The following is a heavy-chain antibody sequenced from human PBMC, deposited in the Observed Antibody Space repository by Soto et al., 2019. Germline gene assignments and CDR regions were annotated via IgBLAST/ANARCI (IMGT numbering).Heavy chain of an antibody. V-gene: IGHV3-23*01. CDR3: AKWGKSGSDY. D-gene: IGHD7-27*01. Sequence: EVQLLESGGGLVQPGGSLRLSCAASGFSFGNYAMSWVRQAPGKGQEWLSGISGRAGTIYYADSATGRFIISRDNSHNTLHLQMRSLRAEDTVVYYCAKWGKSGSDYWGQGTLVSVSS. CDR1: GFSFGNYA. CDR2: ISGRAGTI. J-gene: IGHJ4*02.